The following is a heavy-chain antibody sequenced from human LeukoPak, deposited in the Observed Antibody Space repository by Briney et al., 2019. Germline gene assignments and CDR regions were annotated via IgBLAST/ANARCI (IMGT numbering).Heavy chain of an antibody. CDR2: TRNEANIYTT. D-gene: IGHD1-26*01. CDR1: GFIFSDHY. Sequence: GGSLRLSCAASGFIFSDHYMDWVSQAPGEGLEWVGRTRNEANIYTTKYAASVKGRFTISRDDSKNSLYLQMNSLKTEDTAVYYCASPVGATTVRAFDIWGKGQWSPPLQ. J-gene: IGHJ3*02. CDR3: ASPVGATTVRAFDI. V-gene: IGHV3-72*01.